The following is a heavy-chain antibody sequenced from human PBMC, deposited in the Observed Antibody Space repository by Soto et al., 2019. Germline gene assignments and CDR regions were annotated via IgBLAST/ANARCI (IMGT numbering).Heavy chain of an antibody. CDR1: GFTFSSYG. D-gene: IGHD6-19*01. V-gene: IGHV3-33*01. Sequence: LRLSCAASGFTFSSYGMHWVRQAPGKGLEWVAVIWYDGSNKYYAESVKGRFTISRDNSKNTLYLQMNSLRAEDTAVYYCARDSHVGSGWQLTADYWGQGTLVTVSS. CDR2: IWYDGSNK. J-gene: IGHJ4*02. CDR3: ARDSHVGSGWQLTADY.